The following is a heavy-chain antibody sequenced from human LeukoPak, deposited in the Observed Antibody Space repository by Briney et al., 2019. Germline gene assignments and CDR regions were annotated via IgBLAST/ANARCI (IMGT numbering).Heavy chain of an antibody. V-gene: IGHV1-69*05. CDR2: IIPIFGTA. J-gene: IGHJ5*02. D-gene: IGHD2-2*01. CDR1: GGTFSSYA. CDR3: ARGRGTDCSSTSCYADYNWFDP. Sequence: SVKVSCKASGGTFSSYAISWVRQAPGQGLEWMGGIIPIFGTANCAQKFQGRVTITTDESTSTAYMELSGLRSEDTAVYYCARGRGTDCSSTSCYADYNWFDPWGQGTLVTVSS.